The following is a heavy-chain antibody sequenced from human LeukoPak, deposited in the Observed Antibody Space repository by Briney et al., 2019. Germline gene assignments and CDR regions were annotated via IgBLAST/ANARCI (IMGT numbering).Heavy chain of an antibody. J-gene: IGHJ4*02. CDR2: ISAYNGNT. CDR1: GYTFTSYG. CDR3: ARARITIFGVVDFDY. V-gene: IGHV1-18*01. D-gene: IGHD3-3*01. Sequence: ASVKVSCKASGYTFTSYGISWVRQAPGQGLEWMGWISAYNGNTNYAQKLQGRVTMTTDTSTSTAYMELRSLRSDDTAVYYCARARITIFGVVDFDYWGQGTLVTVSS.